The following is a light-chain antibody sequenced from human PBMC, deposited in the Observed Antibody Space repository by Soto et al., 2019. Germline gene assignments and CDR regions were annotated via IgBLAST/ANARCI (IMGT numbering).Light chain of an antibody. V-gene: IGKV1-39*01. Sequence: MHMNQFPSSLLCFVRKKSTITGRASQTISSCLIWYLQKPGRAAKSLIYAGSTLRDGVPSRWSGSGGGRDFSLTISSILHEDFAAYFCQQPYDSPWTFGRGTKVDIK. CDR2: AGS. J-gene: IGKJ1*01. CDR1: QTISSC. CDR3: QQPYDSPWT.